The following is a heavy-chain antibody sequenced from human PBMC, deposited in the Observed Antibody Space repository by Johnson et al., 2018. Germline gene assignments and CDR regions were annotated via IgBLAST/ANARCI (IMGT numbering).Heavy chain of an antibody. CDR2: IYESGRT. D-gene: IGHD1-14*01. CDR3: ARESFSATPPGNDGFDI. J-gene: IGHJ3*02. CDR1: GVSLSLYQ. V-gene: IGHV4-59*01. Sequence: QVRLRESGPGLVKPSETLSLICTVSGVSLSLYQWDWIRQPPGKGLEWIGVIYESGRTRYNPSLNSRVTLSKDASKNQFSLRLDSVTAADTAVYYCARESFSATPPGNDGFDIWGQGTRVMVST.